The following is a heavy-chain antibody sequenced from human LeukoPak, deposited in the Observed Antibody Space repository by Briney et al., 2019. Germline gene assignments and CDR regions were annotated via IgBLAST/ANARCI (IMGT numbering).Heavy chain of an antibody. CDR3: AREGTARDAFDI. Sequence: LGGSLRLSCAASGFTFSYYAMHWVRQAPGKGLEWVAFISSDGSDKYYADSMKGRFTISRDNSKNMLYLQMTSLRGEDTAMYYCAREGTARDAFDIWGQGTMVTVSS. CDR1: GFTFSYYA. V-gene: IGHV3-30-3*01. D-gene: IGHD2-21*02. CDR2: ISSDGSDK. J-gene: IGHJ3*02.